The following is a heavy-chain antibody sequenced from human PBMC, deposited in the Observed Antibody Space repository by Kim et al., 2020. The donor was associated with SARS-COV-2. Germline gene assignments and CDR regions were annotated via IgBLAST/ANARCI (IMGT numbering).Heavy chain of an antibody. Sequence: SETLSLTCAVYGGSFSDYYWSWIRQPPGKGLEWIGEINHSGSTNYNPSLKSRVTISVDTSKNQFSLKLNSVTAADTAVYYCARVWQSWGQGTLVTVSS. CDR3: ARVWQS. CDR1: GGSFSDYY. J-gene: IGHJ5*02. CDR2: INHSGST. D-gene: IGHD2-21*01. V-gene: IGHV4-34*01.